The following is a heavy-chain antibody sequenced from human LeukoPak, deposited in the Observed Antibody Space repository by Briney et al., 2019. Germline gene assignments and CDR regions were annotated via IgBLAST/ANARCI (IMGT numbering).Heavy chain of an antibody. CDR3: ARGWDYYDSSGYSLRPIDY. V-gene: IGHV3-48*03. Sequence: HPGGSLRLSCAASGFTFSSYEMNWVRQAPGKGLEWVSYISSSGSTIYYADSVKGRFTISRDNAKNSFYLQMNSLRAEDTAVYYCARGWDYYDSSGYSLRPIDYWGQGTLVTVSS. J-gene: IGHJ4*02. D-gene: IGHD3-22*01. CDR1: GFTFSSYE. CDR2: ISSSGSTI.